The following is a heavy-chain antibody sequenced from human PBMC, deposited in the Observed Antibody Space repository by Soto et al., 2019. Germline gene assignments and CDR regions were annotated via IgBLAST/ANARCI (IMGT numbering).Heavy chain of an antibody. CDR1: AFTFSSDS. V-gene: IGHV3-21*01. Sequence: EGSLRHSCAGSAFTFSSDSMNWVRQPPGKGLEWVSSISSSSSYIYYADSVKGRFTISRDNAKNSLYLQMNSLRAEDTAVYYCARGSVAGTFGIDPWGQGT. D-gene: IGHD3-16*01. J-gene: IGHJ5*02. CDR2: ISSSSSYI. CDR3: ARGSVAGTFGIDP.